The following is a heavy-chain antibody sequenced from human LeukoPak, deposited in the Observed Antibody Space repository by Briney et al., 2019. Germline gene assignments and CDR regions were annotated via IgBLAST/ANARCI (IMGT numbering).Heavy chain of an antibody. J-gene: IGHJ4*02. Sequence: RSGGSLRLSCAASGFTFSSYSMNWVRQAPGKGLEWVSYISSSSSTIYYADSVKGRFTISRDNAKNSLYLQMNSLRAEDTAVYYCAKDQCTSSSCYKGDYWGQGNLVTVSS. D-gene: IGHD2-2*02. V-gene: IGHV3-48*01. CDR3: AKDQCTSSSCYKGDY. CDR2: ISSSSSTI. CDR1: GFTFSSYS.